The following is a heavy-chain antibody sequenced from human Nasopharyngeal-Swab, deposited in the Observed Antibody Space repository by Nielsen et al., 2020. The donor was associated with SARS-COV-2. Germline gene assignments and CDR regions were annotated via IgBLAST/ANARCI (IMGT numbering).Heavy chain of an antibody. V-gene: IGHV3-23*01. D-gene: IGHD3-9*01. J-gene: IGHJ4*02. CDR1: GFPFSRYA. CDR3: AKDLLAYDILTGYSS. CDR2: ISGSGGST. Sequence: GGSLRLSCAASGFPFSRYAMGWVRQAPWKGLEWVSAISGSGGSTYYADSVKARFTISRDNSKNTLYLQMNSLRAEDTAVYYCAKDLLAYDILTGYSSWGQGTLVTVSS.